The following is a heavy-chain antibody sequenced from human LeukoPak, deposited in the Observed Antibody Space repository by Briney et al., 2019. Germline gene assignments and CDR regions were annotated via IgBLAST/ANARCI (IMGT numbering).Heavy chain of an antibody. CDR3: ARTGITLGGVIVIQGGSDY. J-gene: IGHJ4*02. CDR2: INPNSGGT. D-gene: IGHD3-16*02. CDR1: GYTFTGYY. Sequence: GASVKVSCKASGYTFTGYYMHWVRQAPGQGLEWMGRINPNSGGTNYAQKFQGRVTMTRDTSISTAYMELSRLRSDDTAVYYCARTGITLGGVIVIQGGSDYWGQGTLVTVSS. V-gene: IGHV1-2*06.